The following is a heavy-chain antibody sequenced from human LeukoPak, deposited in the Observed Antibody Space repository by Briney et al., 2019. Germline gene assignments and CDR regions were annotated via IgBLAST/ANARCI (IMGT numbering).Heavy chain of an antibody. CDR3: ARSGHRTGSYYNVIDY. CDR2: IIPILGIA. V-gene: IGHV1-69*04. J-gene: IGHJ4*02. CDR1: GGTFSSYA. D-gene: IGHD3-10*01. Sequence: SVKVSCKASGGTFSSYAISWVRQAPGQGLEWMGRIIPILGIANYAQKFQGRVTITADKSTCTAYMELSSLRSEDTAVYYCARSGHRTGSYYNVIDYWGQGTLVTVSS.